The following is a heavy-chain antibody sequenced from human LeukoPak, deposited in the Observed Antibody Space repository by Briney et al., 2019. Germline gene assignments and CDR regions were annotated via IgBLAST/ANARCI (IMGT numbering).Heavy chain of an antibody. D-gene: IGHD2-21*02. CDR1: GFTFSSYD. CDR2: IGTAGDT. V-gene: IGHV3-13*01. Sequence: GGSLRLSCAASGFTFSSYDMHWVRQATGKGLEWVSAIGTAGDTYYPGSVKGRFTISRENAKNSLYLQMNSLRAGDTAVYYCARGARTDCGGDCYPHGLSAWYYYYGMDVWGQGTTVTFSS. CDR3: ARGARTDCGGDCYPHGLSAWYYYYGMDV. J-gene: IGHJ6*02.